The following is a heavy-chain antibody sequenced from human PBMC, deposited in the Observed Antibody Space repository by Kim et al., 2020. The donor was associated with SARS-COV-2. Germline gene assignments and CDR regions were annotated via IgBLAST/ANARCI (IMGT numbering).Heavy chain of an antibody. V-gene: IGHV3-66*01. CDR3: ARTYTSSWYRGFDP. D-gene: IGHD6-13*01. Sequence: ADSVKGSFTISRDSSKNTLYLQMNSLRVEDTAVYYCARTYTSSWYRGFDPWGQGTLVTVSS. J-gene: IGHJ5*02.